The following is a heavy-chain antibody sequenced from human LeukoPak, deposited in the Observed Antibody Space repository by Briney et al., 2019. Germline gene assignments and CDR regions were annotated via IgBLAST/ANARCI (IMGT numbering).Heavy chain of an antibody. J-gene: IGHJ2*01. CDR3: ARQGGGFWYFDL. D-gene: IGHD6-25*01. CDR2: IYYNGST. V-gene: IGHV4-59*08. Sequence: SETLSLTCTVSGCSISSYYWSWIRQPPGKVLEWIGYIYYNGSTNYNPSLKSRDTLSVDTSKNQFSLKLSSVTAADTAVYYCARQGGGFWYFDLWGRGTLVTVPS. CDR1: GCSISSYY.